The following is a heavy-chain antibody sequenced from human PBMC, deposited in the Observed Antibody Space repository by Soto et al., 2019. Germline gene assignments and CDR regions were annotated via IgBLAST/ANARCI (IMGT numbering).Heavy chain of an antibody. CDR1: GGSISSYY. CDR2: IYYSGST. J-gene: IGHJ4*02. CDR3: ASHSTNNDFWSGYIDY. D-gene: IGHD3-3*01. Sequence: QVQLQESGPGLVKPSETLSLTCTVSGGSISSYYWSWIRQPPGKGLEWIGYIYYSGSTNYNPSLKSRVTISVDTSKNQFSLKLSSVTAADTAVYYCASHSTNNDFWSGYIDYWGQGTLVAVSS. V-gene: IGHV4-59*08.